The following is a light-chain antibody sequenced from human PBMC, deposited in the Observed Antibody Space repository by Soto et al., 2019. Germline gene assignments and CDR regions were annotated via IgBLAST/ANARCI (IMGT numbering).Light chain of an antibody. V-gene: IGKV3-20*01. Sequence: EVVLTQSPGTLSLSPGERVTLSCRASQSVASSYLAWYQQKPGRAPRLLFYSASSRATGIPDRFSGSGSGTDFTLTISRLEPEDFAVYYCQQYYSSRTFGQGTKVEIK. CDR1: QSVASSY. CDR2: SAS. J-gene: IGKJ1*01. CDR3: QQYYSSRT.